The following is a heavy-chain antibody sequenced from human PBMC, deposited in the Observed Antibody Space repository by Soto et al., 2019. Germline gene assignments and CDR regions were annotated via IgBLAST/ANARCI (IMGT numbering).Heavy chain of an antibody. CDR1: GFTFEDYA. Sequence: PGGSLSLSCAAPGFTFEDYAMRWVRHAPGKGLEWVSGITWNTYDIAYADSVKGRFTISRDNARNSLYLQMSSLRAEDTALYYCVKTTTLYDYTSPLFDYWGQGTLVTVSS. V-gene: IGHV3-9*01. J-gene: IGHJ4*02. D-gene: IGHD4-4*01. CDR2: ITWNTYDI. CDR3: VKTTTLYDYTSPLFDY.